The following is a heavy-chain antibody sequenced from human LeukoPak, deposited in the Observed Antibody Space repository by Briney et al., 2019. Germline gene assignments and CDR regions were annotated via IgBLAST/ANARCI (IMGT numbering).Heavy chain of an antibody. J-gene: IGHJ4*02. D-gene: IGHD3-22*01. Sequence: GGSLKLSCAASGFTFSIYAMIWVRQAPGRGLEWVSAIGGSGSGAYYADSVKGRFTISRDNSKNTLYLRMNSLRAEDTAVYYCAKVPTYYYDSSGYPLDYWGQGTLVTVSS. CDR3: AKVPTYYYDSSGYPLDY. CDR1: GFTFSIYA. CDR2: IGGSGSGA. V-gene: IGHV3-23*01.